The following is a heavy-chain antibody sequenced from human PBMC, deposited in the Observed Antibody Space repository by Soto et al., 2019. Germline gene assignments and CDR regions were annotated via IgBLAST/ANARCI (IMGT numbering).Heavy chain of an antibody. Sequence: PGESLKISCKGSGYSFTSYWIGWVRQMPGKGLEWMGIIYPGDSDTRYSPSFQGQVTISADKSISTAYLQWSSLKASDTAMYYCARPSLVRGVLFAFDIWGQGTMVTVSS. D-gene: IGHD3-10*01. CDR3: ARPSLVRGVLFAFDI. V-gene: IGHV5-51*01. CDR2: IYPGDSDT. J-gene: IGHJ3*02. CDR1: GYSFTSYW.